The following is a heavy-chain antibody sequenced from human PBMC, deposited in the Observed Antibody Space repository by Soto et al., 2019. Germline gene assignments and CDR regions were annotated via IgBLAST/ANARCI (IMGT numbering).Heavy chain of an antibody. Sequence: QVQLVQSGAEVKKPGASVKVSCKASGYTFTSYGISWVRQAPGQGLEWMGWISAYNGNTNYAQKLRSRVTMTTDTSKRIDNRELRRMSSAVTAVYYCARDGPVSSRTIDYWGKGTLVTVSS. J-gene: IGHJ4*02. CDR3: ARDGPVSSRTIDY. V-gene: IGHV1-18*01. D-gene: IGHD6-13*01. CDR1: GYTFTSYG. CDR2: ISAYNGNT.